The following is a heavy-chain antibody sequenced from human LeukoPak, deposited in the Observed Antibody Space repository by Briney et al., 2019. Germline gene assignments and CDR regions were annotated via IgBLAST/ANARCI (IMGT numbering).Heavy chain of an antibody. CDR3: SRSLDY. V-gene: IGHV3-7*01. CDR2: IKQDGSEK. J-gene: IGHJ4*02. CDR1: GFPFSGSW. Sequence: GGSLRPSCAASGFPFSGSWMDWVRQAPGKRMEWVANIKQDGSEKHYADSVKGRFTISRDNAKNSLFLQMSGLRAEDTAVYYCSRSLDYWGQGALVTVSS.